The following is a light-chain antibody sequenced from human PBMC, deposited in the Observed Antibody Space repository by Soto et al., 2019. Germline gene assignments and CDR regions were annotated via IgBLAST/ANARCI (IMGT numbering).Light chain of an antibody. Sequence: QSALTQPASVSGSPGQSITISCTGTSSDVGAYTFVSWYQQHPDKVPKLMIFDVSRRPSGLSDRFSGSKSGNTASLTISGLQPEDEADDYCSSYTSSSTHVFGSGTKVTVL. CDR3: SSYTSSSTHV. CDR2: DVS. J-gene: IGLJ1*01. CDR1: SSDVGAYTF. V-gene: IGLV2-14*03.